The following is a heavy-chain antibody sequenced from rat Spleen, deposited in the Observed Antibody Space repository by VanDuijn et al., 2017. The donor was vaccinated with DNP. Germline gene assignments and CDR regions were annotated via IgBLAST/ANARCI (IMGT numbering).Heavy chain of an antibody. Sequence: QVQLKESGPGLVQPSQTLSLACTVSGFSLTSYAVSWVRQPPGKGLEWIAAISSGENTFYNSVLKSRLSISRDTSKSQVFLRMNSLQTEDTAIYYCTRDYYSSSFVYWGQGSLVTVSS. CDR1: GFSLTSYA. V-gene: IGHV2S12*01. CDR2: ISSGENT. CDR3: TRDYYSSSFVY. D-gene: IGHD1-2*01. J-gene: IGHJ3*01.